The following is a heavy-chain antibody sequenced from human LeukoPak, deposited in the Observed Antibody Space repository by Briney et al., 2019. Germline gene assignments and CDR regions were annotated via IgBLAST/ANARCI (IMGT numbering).Heavy chain of an antibody. V-gene: IGHV3-23*01. Sequence: GGSLTLPCAASGFTFSSYAMSWVRQAPGKGLEWVSAISGSGGSTYYADSVKGRFTISRDNSKNTLYLQMNSLRAEDTAVYYCAKVRSGSGWYRSNGWFAPWGKGTLVTVSS. CDR3: AKVRSGSGWYRSNGWFAP. CDR1: GFTFSSYA. J-gene: IGHJ5*02. CDR2: ISGSGGST. D-gene: IGHD6-19*01.